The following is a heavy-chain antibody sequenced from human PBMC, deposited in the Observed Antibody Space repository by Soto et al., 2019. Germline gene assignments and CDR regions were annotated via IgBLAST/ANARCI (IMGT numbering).Heavy chain of an antibody. D-gene: IGHD2-21*02. Sequence: QVQLVQSGAEVKKPGSSVKVSCKASGGTFSSYAISWVRQAPGQGLEWMGGIIPIFGTANYAQKFQDRVTIPADESTSTAYMELSSLRSEDTAVYYCARPAGDSYDWPYFDYWGQGTLVTVSS. J-gene: IGHJ4*02. CDR3: ARPAGDSYDWPYFDY. CDR2: IIPIFGTA. V-gene: IGHV1-69*12. CDR1: GGTFSSYA.